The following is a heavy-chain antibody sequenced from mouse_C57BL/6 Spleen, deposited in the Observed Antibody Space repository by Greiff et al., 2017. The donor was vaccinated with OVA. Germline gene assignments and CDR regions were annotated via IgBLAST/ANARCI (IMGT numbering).Heavy chain of an antibody. V-gene: IGHV1-15*01. CDR3: TLPFTTVVVDY. CDR2: IDPETGGT. CDR1: GYTFTVYE. J-gene: IGHJ2*01. D-gene: IGHD1-1*01. Sequence: QVQLQQSGAELVRPGASVTLSCKASGYTFTVYEMHWVKQTPVHGLEWIGAIDPETGGTAYNQKFKGKAILTADKSSSTAYMELRSLTSEDSAVYYCTLPFTTVVVDYWGQGTTLTVSS.